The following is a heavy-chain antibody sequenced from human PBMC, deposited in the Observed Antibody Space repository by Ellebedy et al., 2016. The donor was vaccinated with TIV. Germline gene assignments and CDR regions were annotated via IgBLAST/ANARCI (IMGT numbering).Heavy chain of an antibody. CDR2: INHSGNT. Sequence: SETLSLTCAVYGGSFSGYYWSWIRQPPGKGLEWIGGINHSGNTNYNPSLKSRVTISVDTSKNQFSLNLNSVTAADTAAYYCARGGTFSHGLWYFDYWGQGTLVTVSS. V-gene: IGHV4-34*01. D-gene: IGHD5-18*01. CDR3: ARGGTFSHGLWYFDY. CDR1: GGSFSGYY. J-gene: IGHJ4*02.